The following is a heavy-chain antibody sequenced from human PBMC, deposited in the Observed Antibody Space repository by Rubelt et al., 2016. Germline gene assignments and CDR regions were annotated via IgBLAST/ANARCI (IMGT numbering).Heavy chain of an antibody. CDR1: GGSFSGYY. D-gene: IGHD5-24*01. Sequence: QVQLQQWGAGLLKPSETLSLTCAVYGGSFSGYYWSWIRQPPGTGLEWIGEINHSGSTNYNPSLKSRVNISVDTYKNQFSRKRSSVTDADTAVHYCARGRQRWLQFTYMGAFDIGGQVTMVTVSS. V-gene: IGHV4-34*01. CDR2: INHSGST. CDR3: ARGRQRWLQFTYMGAFDI. J-gene: IGHJ3*02.